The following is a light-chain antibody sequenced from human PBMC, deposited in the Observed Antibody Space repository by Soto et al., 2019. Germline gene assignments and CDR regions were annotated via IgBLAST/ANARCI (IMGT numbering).Light chain of an antibody. J-gene: IGKJ1*01. CDR3: QQYNNWPPWT. CDR2: GAS. Sequence: EIVMTQSPGTLSLSPGERGALSCMASQSVDINLAWYQQKPGQAPRLLIYGASTRATGIPARFSGSGSGTEFTLTISSLQSEDFAVYYCQQYNNWPPWTFGQGTKVDI. V-gene: IGKV3-15*01. CDR1: QSVDIN.